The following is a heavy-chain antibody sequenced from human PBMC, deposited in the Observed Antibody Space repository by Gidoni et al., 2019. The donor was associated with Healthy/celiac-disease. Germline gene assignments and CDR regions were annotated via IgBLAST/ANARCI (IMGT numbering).Heavy chain of an antibody. CDR3: ARVGLVGATFDY. CDR1: GFPFSSYS. J-gene: IGHJ4*02. D-gene: IGHD6-19*01. V-gene: IGHV3-21*01. CDR2: ISSSSSYI. Sequence: EVQLVESGGGLVKPGGSLSLSCAASGFPFSSYSMNWVRKAPGNGLGWVSFISSSSSYIYYADSVKGRVTISRDNAKNSLYLQMNSLRAEDTAVYYCARVGLVGATFDYWGQGTLVTVSS.